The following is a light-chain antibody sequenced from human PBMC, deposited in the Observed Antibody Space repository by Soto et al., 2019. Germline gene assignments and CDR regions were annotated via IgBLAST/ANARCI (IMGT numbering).Light chain of an antibody. CDR1: QGISSY. V-gene: IGKV1-9*01. CDR3: QQLNSYPPA. Sequence: DIQLTQSPSFLSASVGDRVTITFRASQGISSYLAWYQQKPGKAPKLLIYAASTLQSGVPSRFSGSGSGTEFTLTISSLQPEDFATDYCQQLNSYPPAFGQGTKVEIK. J-gene: IGKJ1*01. CDR2: AAS.